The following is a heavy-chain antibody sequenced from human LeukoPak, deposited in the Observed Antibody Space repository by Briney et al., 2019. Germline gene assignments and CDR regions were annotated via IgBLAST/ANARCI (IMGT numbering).Heavy chain of an antibody. CDR2: IYRTGST. CDR1: GGSIDSGDDY. CDR3: ARAAVVVGVVAFDI. V-gene: IGHV4-61*02. D-gene: IGHD1-26*01. Sequence: PSETLSLTCTVSGGSIDSGDDYWSWIRQPAGKGLEFIGRIYRTGSTTSNPSLQDRLTISIDTSKNQFSLKLSSVTAADTAVYYCARAAVVVGVVAFDIWGQGTMVTVSS. J-gene: IGHJ3*02.